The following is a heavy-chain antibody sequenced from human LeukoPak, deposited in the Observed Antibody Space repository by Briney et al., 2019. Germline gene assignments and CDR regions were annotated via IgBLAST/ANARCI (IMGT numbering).Heavy chain of an antibody. D-gene: IGHD1-7*01. Sequence: SETLSLTCTVSGGSISSYYWSWIRQPPGRGLEWIGSIYYSGNTYYNPSLKSRVTISIDTSKNQFSLRLTSVTAADTAAYYCARLRRELWGLSFDDWGQGTRVTVSS. CDR2: IYYSGNT. J-gene: IGHJ4*02. CDR3: ARLRRELWGLSFDD. CDR1: GGSISSYY. V-gene: IGHV4-59*04.